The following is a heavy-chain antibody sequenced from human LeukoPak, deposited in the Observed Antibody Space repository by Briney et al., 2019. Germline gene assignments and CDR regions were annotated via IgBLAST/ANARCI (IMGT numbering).Heavy chain of an antibody. Sequence: PSETLSLTCTVSGGSISSSSYYWGWIRQPPGKGLEWIGSIYYSGSTYYNPSLKSRVTISVDTSKNQFSLKLSSVTAADTAVYYCARHEERLNWFDPWGQGTLVTVSS. J-gene: IGHJ5*02. CDR1: GGSISSSSYY. CDR2: IYYSGST. CDR3: ARHEERLNWFDP. V-gene: IGHV4-39*01. D-gene: IGHD1-1*01.